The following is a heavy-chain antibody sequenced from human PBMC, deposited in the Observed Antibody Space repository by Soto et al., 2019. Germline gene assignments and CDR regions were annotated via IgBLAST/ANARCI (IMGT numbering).Heavy chain of an antibody. CDR2: IMAGFGTA. Sequence: QLHLVQAGAEVKKPGSSVKVSCRVSGGSVRDYAISWLRQAPGQGPEWMGVIMAGFGTATYAQRFQGRVTISADESTSTAYLDLSSLTSGDAAVYYCATSRGFYAAMDVWGQGTTVSVSS. CDR1: GGSVRDYA. J-gene: IGHJ6*02. D-gene: IGHD3-16*01. CDR3: ATSRGFYAAMDV. V-gene: IGHV1-69*01.